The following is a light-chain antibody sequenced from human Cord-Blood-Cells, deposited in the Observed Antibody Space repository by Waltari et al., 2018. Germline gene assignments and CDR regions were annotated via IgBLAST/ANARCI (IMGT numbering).Light chain of an antibody. CDR2: GAS. Sequence: IVLTKSPGPLSLSPVESTTPSCRASLRVSSIYLAWYQQKPGQTPRLLIYGASSRATGIPDRFSGSGSGTDFTLTISRLEAEDLAVYYCQQYGSSLFTFGPGTKVDIK. CDR3: QQYGSSLFT. V-gene: IGKV3-20*01. CDR1: LRVSSIY. J-gene: IGKJ3*01.